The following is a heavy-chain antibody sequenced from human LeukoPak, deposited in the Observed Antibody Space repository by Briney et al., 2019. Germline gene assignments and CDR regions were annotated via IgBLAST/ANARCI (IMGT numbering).Heavy chain of an antibody. CDR3: ARHLPGELWYFDY. V-gene: IGHV4-59*08. CDR1: GGSISSYY. Sequence: SETLSLTCTVSGGSISSYYWSWIRQPPGKGLEWIGYIYYSGSTNYNPSLKSRVTISVDTSKNQFSLKLSSVTAADTAVYCCARHLPGELWYFDYWGQGTLVTVSS. D-gene: IGHD3-10*01. CDR2: IYYSGST. J-gene: IGHJ4*02.